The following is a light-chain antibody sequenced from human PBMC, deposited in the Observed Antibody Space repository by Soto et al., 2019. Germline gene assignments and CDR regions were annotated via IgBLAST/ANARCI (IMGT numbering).Light chain of an antibody. J-gene: IGKJ5*01. CDR2: DAS. CDR3: QQRNNWPPDIT. V-gene: IGKV3-11*01. Sequence: EIVLTQSPVTLSLSPGDRTTLSCRASQTVSTYLAWYQQKPGQAPRLLIYDASNRATGIPARFSGSGSGTDFTLTISSLEPEYFAVYYCQQRNNWPPDITFGQGTRLYIK. CDR1: QTVSTY.